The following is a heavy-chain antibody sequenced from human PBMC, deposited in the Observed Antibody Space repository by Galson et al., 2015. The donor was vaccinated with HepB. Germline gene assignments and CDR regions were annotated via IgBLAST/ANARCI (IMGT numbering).Heavy chain of an antibody. CDR3: ARDSGYVSGWYAGRGGFDY. J-gene: IGHJ4*02. V-gene: IGHV3-30*03. CDR1: GFTLSSYA. CDR2: ISYDGRTQ. Sequence: SLRLSCAASGFTLSSYAIHWVRQAPGKGLEWVTVISYDGRTQNYADSVMGRFTISRDNSKDTVYLQMSSLRADHTAVYYCARDSGYVSGWYAGRGGFDYWGQGALVIVSS. D-gene: IGHD6-19*01.